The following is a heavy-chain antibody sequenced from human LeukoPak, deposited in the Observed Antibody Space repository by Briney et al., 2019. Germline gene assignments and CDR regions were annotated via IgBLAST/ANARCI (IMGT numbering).Heavy chain of an antibody. Sequence: GGSLRLSCATSGFTFNNNAMSWVRQAPGKGLEWVSAINGGGDATDYADSVKGRFTISRDNSKNTLYLQMNSLRPDDTAVYYCARCTASCYANAFDVWGQGTLLTVSS. CDR3: ARCTASCYANAFDV. D-gene: IGHD2-2*01. J-gene: IGHJ3*01. CDR2: INGGGDAT. V-gene: IGHV3-23*01. CDR1: GFTFNNNA.